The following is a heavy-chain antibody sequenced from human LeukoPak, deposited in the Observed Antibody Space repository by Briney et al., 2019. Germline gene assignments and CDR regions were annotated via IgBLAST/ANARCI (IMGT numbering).Heavy chain of an antibody. CDR2: ISTTSSYI. CDR3: ARGLSSGWYYGPDY. J-gene: IGHJ4*02. Sequence: GGSLRLSCAASGFTLSVYSMNWVRQAPGKGLEWVSCISTTSSYIYYADSVKGRFTISRDNAKNSLYLQMNSLRAEDTAVYYCARGLSSGWYYGPDYWGQGTLVTVSS. D-gene: IGHD6-19*01. CDR1: GFTLSVYS. V-gene: IGHV3-21*01.